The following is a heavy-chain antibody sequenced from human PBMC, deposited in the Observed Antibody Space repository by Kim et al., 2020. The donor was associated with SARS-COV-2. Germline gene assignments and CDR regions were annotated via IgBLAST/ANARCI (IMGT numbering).Heavy chain of an antibody. CDR3: ARDPESSTFYDFWSGYYAFDH. V-gene: IGHV3-7*01. CDR2: TKSDGSEK. J-gene: IGHJ4*02. D-gene: IGHD3-3*01. CDR1: GFTFTNYW. Sequence: GGSLRLSCTASGFTFTNYWMNWVRQAPGKGLEWVATTKSDGSEKYYLDSVKGRFTITRDTAKNSLYLQMNSLRAEDTAIYYCARDPESSTFYDFWSGYYAFDHWGQGTLVTVSS.